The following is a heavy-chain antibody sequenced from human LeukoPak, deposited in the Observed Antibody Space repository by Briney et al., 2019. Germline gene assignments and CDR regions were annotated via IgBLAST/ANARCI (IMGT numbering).Heavy chain of an antibody. CDR3: AKNGDRGAYCTGGTCYPYFYYYMDV. CDR2: ISYDGSNK. Sequence: PGGSLRLSCAASGFTFSSYAMHWVRQAPGKGLEWVAVISYDGSNKYYADSWKCRFTVSRDNFKNTLCPQMTSLRAEATAVYYCAKNGDRGAYCTGGTCYPYFYYYMDVWGKGTTVTI. J-gene: IGHJ6*03. CDR1: GFTFSSYA. V-gene: IGHV3-30*04. D-gene: IGHD2-15*01.